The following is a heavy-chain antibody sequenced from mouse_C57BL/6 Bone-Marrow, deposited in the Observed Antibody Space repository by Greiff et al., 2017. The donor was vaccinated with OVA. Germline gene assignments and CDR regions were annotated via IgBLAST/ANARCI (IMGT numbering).Heavy chain of an antibody. V-gene: IGHV7-1*01. Sequence: EVKLVESGGGLVQSGRSLRLSCATSGFTFSDFYMEWVRQAPGKGLEWIAASRNKANDYTTEYSASVKGRFIVSRDTSQSILYLQMNAPRAEDTAIYYCARDARESYWYFDVWGTGTTVTVSS. CDR1: GFTFSDFY. J-gene: IGHJ1*03. CDR3: ARDARESYWYFDV. CDR2: SRNKANDYTT.